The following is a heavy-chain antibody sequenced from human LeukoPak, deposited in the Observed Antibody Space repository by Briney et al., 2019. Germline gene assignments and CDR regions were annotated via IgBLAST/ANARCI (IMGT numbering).Heavy chain of an antibody. CDR1: GFTFSDYF. CDR2: INGRGTYI. CDR3: ARSGREATEIDY. J-gene: IGHJ4*02. D-gene: IGHD1-1*01. V-gene: IGHV3-11*06. Sequence: GGPLRLSRAASGFTFSDYFMSWVRQAPGKGLEWLSYINGRGTYIDYAESLKGRITISRDNAQNSLYLQMNSLRVEDTAVYYCARSGREATEIDYWGQGTLVTVSS.